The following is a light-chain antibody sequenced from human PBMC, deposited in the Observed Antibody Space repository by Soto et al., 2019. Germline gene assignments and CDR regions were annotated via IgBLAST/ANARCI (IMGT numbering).Light chain of an antibody. V-gene: IGKV2-28*01. CDR1: QSLLHRSGNKY. J-gene: IGKJ5*01. CDR3: MQGLQSTIT. CDR2: LAS. Sequence: DVVMSQSPLSLPVTPGEPASISCGSSQSLLHRSGNKYLDWFLQKAGKSPQLLIFLASNRASGVPERFSGSASGTDFTLKIGRVEAEEGGMDYCMQGLQSTITFGQGTRLEIK.